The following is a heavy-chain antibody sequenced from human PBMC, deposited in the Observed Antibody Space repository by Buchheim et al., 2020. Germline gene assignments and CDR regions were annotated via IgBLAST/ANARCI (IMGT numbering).Heavy chain of an antibody. Sequence: QVQLQQWGAGLLKPSETLSLTCAVYGGSFSGYYWSWIRQPPGKGLEWIREINHSGSTNYNPSLKSRVTISVDTSKNQFSLKLSSVTAADTAVYYCARAAVGATCFDYWGQGTL. V-gene: IGHV4-34*01. J-gene: IGHJ4*02. CDR3: ARAAVGATCFDY. D-gene: IGHD1-26*01. CDR2: INHSGST. CDR1: GGSFSGYY.